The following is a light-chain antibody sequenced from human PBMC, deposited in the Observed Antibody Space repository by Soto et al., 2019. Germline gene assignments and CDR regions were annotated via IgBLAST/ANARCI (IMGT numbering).Light chain of an antibody. V-gene: IGLV2-14*01. CDR2: EVN. CDR1: SSDVGGYNY. J-gene: IGLJ2*01. Sequence: QSALTQPASVSGSPGQSITISCAGTSSDVGGYNYVSWYQQHPGKAPKLIIYEVNNRPSGVSNRFSGSKSGNTASLTISRLQTEDAAYYYCSSYTRSSNLVVFGGATQLTVL. CDR3: SSYTRSSNLVV.